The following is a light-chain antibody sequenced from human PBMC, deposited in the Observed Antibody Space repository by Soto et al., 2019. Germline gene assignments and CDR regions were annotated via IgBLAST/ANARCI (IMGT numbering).Light chain of an antibody. J-gene: IGLJ2*01. CDR1: SGHSSYA. V-gene: IGLV4-69*01. CDR2: LNSDGSH. CDR3: QTWGTGTLV. Sequence: QPVLTQSPSASASLGASVKLTCTLSSGHSSYAIAWHQQQPEKGPRYLMKLNSDGSHSKGDGIPGRFSGSSSGAERYLTISSLQSEDEADYYCQTWGTGTLVFGGGTKLTVL.